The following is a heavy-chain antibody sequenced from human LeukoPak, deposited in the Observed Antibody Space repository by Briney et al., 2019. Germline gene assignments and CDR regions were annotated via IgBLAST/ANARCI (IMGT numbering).Heavy chain of an antibody. CDR3: ARTGYCSGGSCYFADAFDI. CDR2: INPNSGGT. CDR1: GYTFTGYY. D-gene: IGHD2-15*01. J-gene: IGHJ3*02. V-gene: IGHV1-2*02. Sequence: ASVKVSCKASGYTFTGYYMHWVRQAPGQGLEWVGWINPNSGGTNYAQKFQGRVTMTRDTSISTAYMELSRLRSDDTAVYYCARTGYCSGGSCYFADAFDIWGQGTMVTVSS.